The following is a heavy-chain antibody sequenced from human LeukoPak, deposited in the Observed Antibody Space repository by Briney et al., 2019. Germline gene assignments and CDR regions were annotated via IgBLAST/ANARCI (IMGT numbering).Heavy chain of an antibody. CDR3: TRGPGYDYVWGSYRADY. CDR1: GFTVSSNY. D-gene: IGHD3-16*02. V-gene: IGHV3-64*02. CDR2: ITSSGGST. Sequence: GGSLRLSCAASGFTVSSNYMSWVRQAPGRGLEYVSAITSSGGSTFYADSVKGRFTISRDNSKNTLYLQMGSLRADDMAVYYCTRGPGYDYVWGSYRADYWGQGTLVTVSS. J-gene: IGHJ4*02.